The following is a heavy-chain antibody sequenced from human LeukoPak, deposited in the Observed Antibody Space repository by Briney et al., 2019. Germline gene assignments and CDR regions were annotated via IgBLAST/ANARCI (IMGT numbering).Heavy chain of an antibody. V-gene: IGHV1-18*01. CDR3: ARVPECCPHFDY. D-gene: IGHD3-10*02. CDR1: GYTFTSYG. CDR2: ISAYNGNT. Sequence: ASVTVSCKASGYTFTSYGISWVRQAPGQGLEWMGWISAYNGNTNYAQKLQGRVTMTTDTSTSTAYMGLRSLRSDDTAVYYCARVPECCPHFDYWGQGTLVTVSS. J-gene: IGHJ4*02.